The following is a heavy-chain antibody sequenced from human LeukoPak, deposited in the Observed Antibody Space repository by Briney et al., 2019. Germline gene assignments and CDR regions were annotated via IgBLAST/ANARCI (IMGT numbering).Heavy chain of an antibody. J-gene: IGHJ5*02. CDR3: ARDSDCSSTSCYYWFDP. Sequence: SVKVSCKASGGTFSSYAISWVRQAPGQGLEWMGGIIPIFGTANYAQKFQGRVTITTDESTSTAYMELSSLRSEDTAVYYCARDSDCSSTSCYYWFDPWGQGTLVTVSS. V-gene: IGHV1-69*05. D-gene: IGHD2-2*01. CDR1: GGTFSSYA. CDR2: IIPIFGTA.